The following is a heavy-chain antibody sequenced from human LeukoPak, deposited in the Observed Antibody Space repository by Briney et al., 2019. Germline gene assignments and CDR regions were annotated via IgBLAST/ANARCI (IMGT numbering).Heavy chain of an antibody. V-gene: IGHV3-21*01. CDR1: AFTFSDYT. J-gene: IGHJ6*03. CDR2: ITTGSTYI. Sequence: PGGSLRLSCSASAFTFSDYTTIWVRQAPGKGLEWVSCITTGSTYIYYADSVKGRFTISRDNSKNTLYLQMNSLRAEDTAVYYCAKVVRFDWVLDYYMDVWGKGTTVTISS. CDR3: AKVVRFDWVLDYYMDV. D-gene: IGHD3-9*01.